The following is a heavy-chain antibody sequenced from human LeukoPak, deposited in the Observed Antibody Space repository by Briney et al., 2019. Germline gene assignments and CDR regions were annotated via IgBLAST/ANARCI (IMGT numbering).Heavy chain of an antibody. CDR1: GGSISSGGYY. CDR3: ARAAYCSSTSCYGWFDP. V-gene: IGHV4-31*03. D-gene: IGHD2-2*01. Sequence: PSQTLSLTCTASGGSISSGGYYWSWIRQHPGKGLEWIGYIYYSGSTYYNPSLKSRVTISVDTSKNQFSLKLSSVTAADTAVYYCARAAYCSSTSCYGWFDPWGQGTLVTVSS. CDR2: IYYSGST. J-gene: IGHJ5*02.